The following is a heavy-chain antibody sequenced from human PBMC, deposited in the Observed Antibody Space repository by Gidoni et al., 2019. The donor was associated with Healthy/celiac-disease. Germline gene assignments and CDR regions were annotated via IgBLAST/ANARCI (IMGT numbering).Heavy chain of an antibody. Sequence: EVQQLESGGGLVQPGGSLRLSCAASGFTFSSYAMSWVRQAPGKGLECVSAISGSGGSTYYADSVKGRFNISRDNTKNTLYLQMNSLRAEDTAVYYCAKGYCSSTSCYATYYYYYGMDVWGQGTTVTVSS. CDR1: GFTFSSYA. V-gene: IGHV3-23*01. D-gene: IGHD2-2*01. CDR2: ISGSGGST. CDR3: AKGYCSSTSCYATYYYYYGMDV. J-gene: IGHJ6*02.